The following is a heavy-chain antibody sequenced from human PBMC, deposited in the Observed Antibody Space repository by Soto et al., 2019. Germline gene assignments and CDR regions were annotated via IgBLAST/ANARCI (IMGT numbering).Heavy chain of an antibody. J-gene: IGHJ3*01. CDR3: TNRKLPTRPWGPAFDV. CDR1: GFTFSSYA. D-gene: IGHD6-6*01. CDR2: ISSSGGST. Sequence: GGSLRLSCAASGFTFSSYAMSWVRQAPGKGLEWVSAISSSGGSTYYPDSVKGRFTISRDNSKNTLFLQMNSLRAEDAAVYYCTNRKLPTRPWGPAFDVWGQATMVTVSS. V-gene: IGHV3-23*01.